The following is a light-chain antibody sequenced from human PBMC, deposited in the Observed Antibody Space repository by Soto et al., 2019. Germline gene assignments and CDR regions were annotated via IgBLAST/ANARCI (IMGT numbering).Light chain of an antibody. CDR1: HSFSNS. Sequence: ELITPQAPASLSVSPRERASLSCMASHSFSNSLAWYQRKPGQAPMLPVSGASTRAAGVPARFSGSGSGTDFTLTFCSLQSEDFAVYNCQHYNTLPWTVGQGTKVDIK. CDR3: QHYNTLPWT. J-gene: IGKJ1*01. V-gene: IGKV3-15*01. CDR2: GAS.